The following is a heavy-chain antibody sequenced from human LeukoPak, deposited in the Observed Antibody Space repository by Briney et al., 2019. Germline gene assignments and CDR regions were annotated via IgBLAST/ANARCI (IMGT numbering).Heavy chain of an antibody. D-gene: IGHD5-12*01. V-gene: IGHV4-31*03. CDR2: IYYSGST. Sequence: PSETLSLTCTVSGGSISSGGYYWSWIRQHPGKGLEWIGCIYYSGSTYYNPSLKSRVTISVDTSKNQFSLKLSSVTAADTAAYYCARGRGYSGYDYGVDYWGQGTLVTVSS. CDR1: GGSISSGGYY. J-gene: IGHJ4*02. CDR3: ARGRGYSGYDYGVDY.